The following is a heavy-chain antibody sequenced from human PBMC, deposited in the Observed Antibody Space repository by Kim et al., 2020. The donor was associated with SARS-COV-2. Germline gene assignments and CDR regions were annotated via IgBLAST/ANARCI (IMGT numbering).Heavy chain of an antibody. V-gene: IGHV4-61*02. CDR1: GGSISSGSYY. D-gene: IGHD3-16*02. J-gene: IGHJ6*02. CDR3: ARALTDVWGSYRPYYYYYYGMDV. CDR2: IYTSGST. Sequence: SETLSLTCTVSGGSISSGSYYWSWIRQPAGKGLEWIGRIYTSGSTNYNPSLKSRVTISVDTSKNQFSLKLSSVTAADTAVYYCARALTDVWGSYRPYYYYYYGMDVWGQGTTVTVSS.